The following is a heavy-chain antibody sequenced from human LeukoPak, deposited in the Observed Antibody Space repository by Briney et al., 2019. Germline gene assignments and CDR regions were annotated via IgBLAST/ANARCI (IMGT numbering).Heavy chain of an antibody. CDR2: ISSSSSYI. CDR3: ARDSAAAYYDFWSGYHPYYFDY. CDR1: GFTFSSYS. Sequence: PGGSLRLSCAASGFTFSSYSMNWVRQAPGKGLEWVSSISSSSSYIYYADSVKGRFTISRDNAKNSLYLQMNSLRAEDTAVYYCARDSAAAYYDFWSGYHPYYFDYWGQGTLVTVSS. J-gene: IGHJ4*02. D-gene: IGHD3-3*01. V-gene: IGHV3-21*01.